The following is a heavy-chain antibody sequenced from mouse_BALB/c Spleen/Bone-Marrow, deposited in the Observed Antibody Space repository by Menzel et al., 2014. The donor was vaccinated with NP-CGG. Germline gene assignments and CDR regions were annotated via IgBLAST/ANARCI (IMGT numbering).Heavy chain of an antibody. D-gene: IGHD4-1*01. CDR2: IEPANGNT. CDR3: ARWEYYAMDY. V-gene: IGHV14-3*02. CDR1: GFNIKDTY. Sequence: EVQVVESGAELVKPGASVKLSCTASGFNIKDTYMNWVKQRPEQGLEWIGRIEPANGNTKYDPKFQGKATITADTSSNTAYLQLSSLTSEDTAVYYCARWEYYAMDYWGQGTSVTVSS. J-gene: IGHJ4*01.